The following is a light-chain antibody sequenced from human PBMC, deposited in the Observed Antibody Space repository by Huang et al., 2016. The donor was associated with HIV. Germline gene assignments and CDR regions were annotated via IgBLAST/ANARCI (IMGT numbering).Light chain of an antibody. V-gene: IGKV3D-15*01. CDR2: GAS. J-gene: IGKJ2*01. Sequence: EMVLTQSPDTLSVSPGGGATLSCRASQGIGNNLAWYQQKPGQAPRRLIYGASTRVAGIPVRFSCSGSETDVTPTIRSLQSEDSAVYYCQQYNNWPRTFGQGTKLQIK. CDR3: QQYNNWPRT. CDR1: QGIGNN.